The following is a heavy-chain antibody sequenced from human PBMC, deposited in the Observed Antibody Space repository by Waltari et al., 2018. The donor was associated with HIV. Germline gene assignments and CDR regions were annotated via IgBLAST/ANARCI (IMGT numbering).Heavy chain of an antibody. CDR1: GSPSRAFA. Sequence: QVQLVESGGGLVKPGGSLRLSCAASGSPSRAFACSWTRQAPGRGLEWLTFFSSSVSNRYYADSVKGRFTISRDNAKNSLYLQMNSLRAEDTAVYYCAGGITGTNEGCCGGGDGDWGQGTLVTVSS. V-gene: IGHV3-11*01. CDR2: FSSSVSNR. D-gene: IGHD1-1*01. CDR3: AGGITGTNEGCCGGGDGD. J-gene: IGHJ1*01.